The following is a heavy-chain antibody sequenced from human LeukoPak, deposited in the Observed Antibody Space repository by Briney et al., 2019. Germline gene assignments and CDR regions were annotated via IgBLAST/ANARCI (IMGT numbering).Heavy chain of an antibody. J-gene: IGHJ5*02. CDR1: GASISSHY. V-gene: IGHV4-4*07. Sequence: SETLSLTCTVSGASISSHYWNWIRQPAGKGLEWIGRIYNTGSANYNPSLKSRVTMSLDTSRNQISLKLTSVTAADTAVYYCARDVFFRAHNWFDPWGQGTLVTVSS. CDR2: IYNTGSA. CDR3: ARDVFFRAHNWFDP. D-gene: IGHD2/OR15-2a*01.